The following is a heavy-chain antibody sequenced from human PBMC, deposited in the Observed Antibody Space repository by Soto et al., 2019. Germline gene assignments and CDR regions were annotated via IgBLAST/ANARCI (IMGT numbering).Heavy chain of an antibody. D-gene: IGHD3-16*02. CDR3: ARVYPPNNVWGSYRYFDY. CDR1: GFTFSSYW. Sequence: PGGSVRLSCAASGFTFSSYWMSWVRKAPGKGLEWVANIKQDGSEKYYVDSVKGRFTISRDNAKNSLYLQMNSLRAEDTAVYYCARVYPPNNVWGSYRYFDYWGQGTLVTVSS. J-gene: IGHJ4*02. V-gene: IGHV3-7*01. CDR2: IKQDGSEK.